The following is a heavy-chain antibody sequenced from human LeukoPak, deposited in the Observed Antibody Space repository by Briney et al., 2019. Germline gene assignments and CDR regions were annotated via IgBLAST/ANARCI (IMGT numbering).Heavy chain of an antibody. Sequence: QTGGSLRLSCAASAFTFSGYWMHWVRQAQGKGMEWVANLKQDGSEKHFADSVKGRLTISRDNAENSLYLQMNSLRGEDTAMYYCARGTIAAPGTDYWGQGTLVTVSS. CDR3: ARGTIAAPGTDY. D-gene: IGHD6-13*01. CDR1: AFTFSGYW. J-gene: IGHJ4*02. V-gene: IGHV3-7*01. CDR2: LKQDGSEK.